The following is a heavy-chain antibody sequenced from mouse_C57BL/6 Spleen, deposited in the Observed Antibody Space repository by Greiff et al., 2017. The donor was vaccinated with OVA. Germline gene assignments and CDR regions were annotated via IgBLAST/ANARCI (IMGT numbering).Heavy chain of an antibody. J-gene: IGHJ4*01. V-gene: IGHV1-63*01. Sequence: VQLQQSGAELVRPGTSVKMSCKASGYTFTNYWIGWAKQRPGHGLEWIGDIYPGGGYTNYNEKFKGKATLTADKSSSTAYMQFSSLTSEDSAIYYCARRIYYGYGGGYAMDYWGQGTSVTVSS. CDR2: IYPGGGYT. CDR3: ARRIYYGYGGGYAMDY. CDR1: GYTFTNYW. D-gene: IGHD2-2*01.